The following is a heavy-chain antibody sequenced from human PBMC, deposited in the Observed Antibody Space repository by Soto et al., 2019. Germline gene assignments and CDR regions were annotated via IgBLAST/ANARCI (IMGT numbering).Heavy chain of an antibody. V-gene: IGHV1-46*01. CDR1: GSTFTSYY. Sequence: ASVKVSCKASGSTFTSYYMHWVRQAPGQGLEWMGIINPSGGSTSYAQKFQGRVTMTRDTSTSTVYMELSSLRSEDTAVYYCARDRAFYDSSGYYGVDWFDPWGQGTLVTVSS. J-gene: IGHJ5*02. D-gene: IGHD3-22*01. CDR2: INPSGGST. CDR3: ARDRAFYDSSGYYGVDWFDP.